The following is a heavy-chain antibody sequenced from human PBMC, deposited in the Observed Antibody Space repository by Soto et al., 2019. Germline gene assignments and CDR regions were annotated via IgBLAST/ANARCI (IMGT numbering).Heavy chain of an antibody. J-gene: IGHJ5*02. Sequence: SETLSLTCAVYGGSFSGYYWSWIRQPPGKGLEWIGEINHSGSTNYNPSLKSRVTISVDTSKNQFSLKLSSVTAADTAVYYCARVGDCSSTSCYTERHWFDPWGQGTLVTVSS. D-gene: IGHD2-2*02. CDR3: ARVGDCSSTSCYTERHWFDP. CDR1: GGSFSGYY. V-gene: IGHV4-34*01. CDR2: INHSGST.